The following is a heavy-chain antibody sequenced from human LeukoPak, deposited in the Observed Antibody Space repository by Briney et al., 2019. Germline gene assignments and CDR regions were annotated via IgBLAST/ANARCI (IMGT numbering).Heavy chain of an antibody. V-gene: IGHV4-39*01. J-gene: IGHJ3*02. D-gene: IGHD3-10*01. CDR3: AGIDGSGSYYYDAFDI. CDR2: IYYSGST. Sequence: PSETLSLTCTVSGGSISSSSYYWGWIRQPPGKGLEWIGSIYYSGSTYYNPSLKSRVTISVDTSKNQFSLKLSSVTAADTAVYYCAGIDGSGSYYYDAFDIWGQGTMVTVSS. CDR1: GGSISSSSYY.